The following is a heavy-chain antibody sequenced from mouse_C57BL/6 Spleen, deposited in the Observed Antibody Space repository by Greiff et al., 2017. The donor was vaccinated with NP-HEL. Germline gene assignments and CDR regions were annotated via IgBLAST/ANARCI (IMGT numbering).Heavy chain of an antibody. D-gene: IGHD6-1*01. V-gene: IGHV1-18*01. CDR2: IHPNNGGT. Sequence: VQLQQSGPELVKPGASVKIPCKASGYTFTDYNMDWVKQSHGKSLEWIGDIHPNNGGTIYNQKFKGKATLTVDKSSSTAYMELRSLTSEDTAVYYCARSRPRDYYAMDYWGQGTSVTVSS. CDR3: ARSRPRDYYAMDY. J-gene: IGHJ4*01. CDR1: GYTFTDYN.